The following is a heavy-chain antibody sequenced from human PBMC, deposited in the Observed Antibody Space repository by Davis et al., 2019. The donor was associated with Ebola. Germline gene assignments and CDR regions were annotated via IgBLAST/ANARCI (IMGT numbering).Heavy chain of an antibody. Sequence: ASVKVSCKASGYTFTGYYMHWVRQAPGQGLEWMGWINPNSGGTNYAQKFQGRVTMTRDTYISTAYMELSRLRSDDTAVYYCARDTACSSTSCSIDSYGMDVWGQGTTVTVSS. CDR1: GYTFTGYY. CDR3: ARDTACSSTSCSIDSYGMDV. V-gene: IGHV1-2*02. CDR2: INPNSGGT. D-gene: IGHD2-2*01. J-gene: IGHJ6*02.